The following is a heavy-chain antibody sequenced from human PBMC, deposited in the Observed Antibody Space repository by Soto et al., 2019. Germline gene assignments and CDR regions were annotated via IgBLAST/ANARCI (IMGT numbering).Heavy chain of an antibody. CDR3: ARDVGVQARFDP. Sequence: QVQLVQSGAEVKKPGASVKVSCKASGYTFTSYGISWVRQAPGQGLEWMGWISAYNGNTNYAQKLQGRVTMTTDTSTSTADMELRSMRSDDKAVYYCARDVGVQARFDPWGQGTLVTVSS. CDR2: ISAYNGNT. V-gene: IGHV1-18*01. J-gene: IGHJ5*02. D-gene: IGHD2-8*01. CDR1: GYTFTSYG.